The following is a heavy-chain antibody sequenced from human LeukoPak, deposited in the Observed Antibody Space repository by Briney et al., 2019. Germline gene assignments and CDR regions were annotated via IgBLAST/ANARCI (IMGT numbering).Heavy chain of an antibody. Sequence: SETLSLTCTVSGYSISTGYYWDWIRQPPGKGLEWIGTFYHGGSTYYNPSLKSRVTISVDTSKNQFSLKLSSVTAADTAVYYCARVLKGRAPFDYWGQGTLVTVSS. CDR2: FYHGGST. CDR1: GYSISTGYY. CDR3: ARVLKGRAPFDY. J-gene: IGHJ4*02. V-gene: IGHV4-38-2*02.